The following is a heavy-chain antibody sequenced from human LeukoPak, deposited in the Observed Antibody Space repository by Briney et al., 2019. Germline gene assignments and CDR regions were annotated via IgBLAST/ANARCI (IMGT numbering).Heavy chain of an antibody. Sequence: KPSQTLSLTCAVSGGSISSGGYSWSWIRQPPGKGLEWIGYIYHSGSTYYNPSLKSRVTISVDRSKNQFPLKLSSVTAADTAVYYCARERTDYYGMDVWGQGTTVTVSS. CDR1: GGSISSGGYS. V-gene: IGHV4-30-2*01. J-gene: IGHJ6*02. CDR3: ARERTDYYGMDV. CDR2: IYHSGST.